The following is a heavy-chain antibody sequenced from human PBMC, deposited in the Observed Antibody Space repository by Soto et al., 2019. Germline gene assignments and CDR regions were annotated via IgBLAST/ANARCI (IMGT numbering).Heavy chain of an antibody. CDR2: INHSVSS. V-gene: IGHV4-34*01. J-gene: IGHJ6*02. Sequence: PSETRSLTCAAYGGSFSGCYWSWIRQPPGKGLEWIGEINHSVSSNYNPSLKSRVTISVDTSKNQFSLKLSSVTAADTAGYYCASVGLLTPYSSSWSHYYYGTEIWGHGTPVSVSS. CDR3: ASVGLLTPYSSSWSHYYYGTEI. CDR1: GGSFSGCY. D-gene: IGHD6-13*01.